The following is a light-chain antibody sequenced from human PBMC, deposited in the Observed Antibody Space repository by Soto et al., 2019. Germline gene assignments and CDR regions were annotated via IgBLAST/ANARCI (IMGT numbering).Light chain of an antibody. Sequence: DIQMTQSPSTLSASVGDRVTLTCRASQSISTWLAWYQLKPGKAPKLLIYKASSLESGVPSRFSGSGSGTEFTLTVSGLQPDDFATYYCQQHNSYPFTFGPGTKLDIK. CDR3: QQHNSYPFT. V-gene: IGKV1-5*03. CDR1: QSISTW. J-gene: IGKJ3*01. CDR2: KAS.